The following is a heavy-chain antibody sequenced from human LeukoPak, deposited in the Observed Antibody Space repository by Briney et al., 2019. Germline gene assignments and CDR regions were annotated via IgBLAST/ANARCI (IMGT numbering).Heavy chain of an antibody. CDR2: ISSSGSTI. D-gene: IGHD2-21*02. V-gene: IGHV3-11*01. Sequence: GSLRLSCAASGFTFSDYYMSWIRQAPGKGLEWVSYISSSGSTIYYADSVKGRFTISRDNAKNSLYLQMNSLRAEDTAVYYCATYCGGDCYSLRGAFDIWGQGTMVTVSS. CDR1: GFTFSDYY. J-gene: IGHJ3*02. CDR3: ATYCGGDCYSLRGAFDI.